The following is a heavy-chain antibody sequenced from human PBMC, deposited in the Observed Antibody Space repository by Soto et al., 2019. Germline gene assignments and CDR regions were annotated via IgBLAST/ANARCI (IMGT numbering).Heavy chain of an antibody. J-gene: IGHJ5*02. Sequence: QVELMESGGDVVQTGGSLRLSCAASGFTFGRFGMHWVRQGPGKGLVWVSFISYDGGNTEYEDSVKGRFIVSRDNSKNTLYLQMRSLRVEDTAVYFCTREVRANLDDFGDYEWFDPWGQGTLVTVSS. CDR1: GFTFGRFG. V-gene: IGHV3-30*03. D-gene: IGHD4-17*01. CDR3: TREVRANLDDFGDYEWFDP. CDR2: ISYDGGNT.